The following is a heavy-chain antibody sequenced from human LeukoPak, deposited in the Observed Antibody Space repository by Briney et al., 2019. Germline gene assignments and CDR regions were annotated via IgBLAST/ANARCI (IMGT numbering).Heavy chain of an antibody. CDR3: ARDGTLWFGELFHMDV. CDR2: IYYSGST. V-gene: IGHV4-59*12. D-gene: IGHD3-10*01. J-gene: IGHJ6*02. Sequence: SETLSLTCTVSGGSISSYHWSWIRQPPGKRLEWIGYIYYSGSTNYNPSLKSRVTISVDTSKNQFSLKLSSVTAADTAVYYCARDGTLWFGELFHMDVWGQGTTVTVSS. CDR1: GGSISSYH.